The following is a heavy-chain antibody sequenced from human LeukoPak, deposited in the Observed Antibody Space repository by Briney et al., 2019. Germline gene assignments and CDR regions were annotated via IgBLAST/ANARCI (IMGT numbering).Heavy chain of an antibody. Sequence: GESLRISCKGSGYSFTSYWISWVRQMPGKGLEWMGRIDPSDSYTNYSPSFQGHVTISADKSISTAYLQWSGLKASDTAMYYCARSPDYYDSRGYQDYWGQGTLVTVSS. D-gene: IGHD3-22*01. J-gene: IGHJ4*02. CDR3: ARSPDYYDSRGYQDY. CDR2: IDPSDSYT. V-gene: IGHV5-10-1*01. CDR1: GYSFTSYW.